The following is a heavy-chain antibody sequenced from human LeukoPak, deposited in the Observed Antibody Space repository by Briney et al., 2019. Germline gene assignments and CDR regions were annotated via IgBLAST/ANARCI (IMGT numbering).Heavy chain of an antibody. V-gene: IGHV3-30*02. CDR3: ARAPGSGYDLGEDYYYYGMDV. CDR1: GFTFSSYG. CDR2: IRYDGSNK. Sequence: GGSLRLSCAASGFTFSSYGMHWVRQAPGKGLEWVAFIRYDGSNKYYADSVKGRFTISRDNSKNTLYLQMNSLRAEDTAVYYCARAPGSGYDLGEDYYYYGMDVWGQGTTVTVSS. D-gene: IGHD5-12*01. J-gene: IGHJ6*02.